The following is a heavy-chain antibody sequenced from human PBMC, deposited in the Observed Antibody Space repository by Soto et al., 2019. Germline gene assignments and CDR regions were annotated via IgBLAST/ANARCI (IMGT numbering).Heavy chain of an antibody. V-gene: IGHV6-1*01. D-gene: IGHD3-22*01. CDR3: ARDTAYYDDSSGYYYIDY. CDR1: GDSVSSNRAA. J-gene: IGHJ4*02. Sequence: KQSQTLSLTCAISGDSVSSNRAAWNWIRQSPSRGLEWLGRTYYRAKWYNDYAVSVKSRITINPDTSKNQFSLQLNSVTPEDTAVYYCARDTAYYDDSSGYYYIDYWGQGTLVTVSS. CDR2: TYYRAKWYN.